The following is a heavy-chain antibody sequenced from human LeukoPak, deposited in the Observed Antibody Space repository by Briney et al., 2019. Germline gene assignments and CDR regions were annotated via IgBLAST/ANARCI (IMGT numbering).Heavy chain of an antibody. J-gene: IGHJ4*02. D-gene: IGHD3-3*01. CDR2: IYNGVNT. CDR3: ARVLGDFWSGYPYYFDY. V-gene: IGHV4-61*01. Sequence: PSETLSLTCTVSGASVSSASYWSWIRQPPGKGVEWIAHIYNGVNTNYNPSLKSRVTISVDTSKNQFSLKLSSVTAADTAVYYCARVLGDFWSGYPYYFDYWGQGTLVTVSS. CDR1: GASVSSASY.